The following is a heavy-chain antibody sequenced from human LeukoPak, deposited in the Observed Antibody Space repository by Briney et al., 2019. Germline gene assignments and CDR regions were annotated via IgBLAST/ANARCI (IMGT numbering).Heavy chain of an antibody. V-gene: IGHV4-34*01. Sequence: SETLSLTCAVYGGSFSGYYWSWIRQPPGKGLEWIGEINHSGSTNYNPSLKSRVTISVDTSKNQFSLKLSSVTAADTAVYYCARSLYSSSFDYWGQGTLVTVSS. D-gene: IGHD6-6*01. J-gene: IGHJ4*02. CDR2: INHSGST. CDR3: ARSLYSSSFDY. CDR1: GGSFSGYY.